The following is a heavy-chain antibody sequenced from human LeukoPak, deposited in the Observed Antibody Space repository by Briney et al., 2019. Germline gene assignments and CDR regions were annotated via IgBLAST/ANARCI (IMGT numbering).Heavy chain of an antibody. CDR1: GGSISSYY. J-gene: IGHJ4*02. Sequence: PSETLSLTCTVSGGSISSYYWSWIRQPPGKGLEWIGYIYYSGSTNYNPSLKSRVTISVDTSKNQFSLKLSSVTAADTAVYYCAREEWLSGRRSYYFDYWGQGTLLTVSS. CDR2: IYYSGST. V-gene: IGHV4-59*01. D-gene: IGHD3-3*01. CDR3: AREEWLSGRRSYYFDY.